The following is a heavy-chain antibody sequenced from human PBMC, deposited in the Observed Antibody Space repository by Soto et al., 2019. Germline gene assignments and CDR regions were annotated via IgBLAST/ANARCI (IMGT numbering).Heavy chain of an antibody. D-gene: IGHD4-17*01. CDR1: NSIFSAYS. CDR3: ARDTLPTDFGLGWDV. J-gene: IGHJ6*02. Sequence: QVQLVESGGGLVNPGGSLRLSGAASNSIFSAYSLGWIRQAPGKGREWVSYISNGGTTVYYGDSLKGRFTISRHNAKKSLYLQMNSLRAEDTAVYYCARDTLPTDFGLGWDVWGQGTTVTVSS. CDR2: ISNGGTTV. V-gene: IGHV3-11*01.